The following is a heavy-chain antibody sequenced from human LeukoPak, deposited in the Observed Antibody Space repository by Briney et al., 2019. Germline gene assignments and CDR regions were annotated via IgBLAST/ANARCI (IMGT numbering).Heavy chain of an antibody. CDR1: GFTFSSYW. CDR3: ARGNYYGQDY. J-gene: IGHJ4*02. CDR2: INSDGSTT. D-gene: IGHD3-10*01. V-gene: IGHV3-74*01. Sequence: GGSLRLSCGAPGFTFSSYWMHWVRQAPGKGLVWISRINSDGSTTSYADSVKGRFTISRDNAKNTLYLQMNSLRAEDTAVYYCARGNYYGQDYWGQGTLVTVSS.